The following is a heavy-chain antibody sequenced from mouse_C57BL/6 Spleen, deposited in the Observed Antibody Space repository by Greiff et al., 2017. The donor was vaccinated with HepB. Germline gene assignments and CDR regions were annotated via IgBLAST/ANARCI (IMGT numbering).Heavy chain of an antibody. D-gene: IGHD6-1*01. J-gene: IGHJ2*01. CDR2: IDPSDSYT. Sequence: VQLQQPGAELVKPGASVKLSCKASGYTFTSYWMQWVKQRPGQGLEWIGEIDPSDSYTNYNQKFKGKATLTVDTSSSTAYLQLSSLTSEDSAVYYCAGLCDYIDYWGQGTTLTVSS. CDR3: AGLCDYIDY. CDR1: GYTFTSYW. V-gene: IGHV1-50*01.